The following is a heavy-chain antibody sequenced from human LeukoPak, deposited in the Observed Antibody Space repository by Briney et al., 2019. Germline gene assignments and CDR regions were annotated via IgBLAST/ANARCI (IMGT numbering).Heavy chain of an antibody. CDR1: GFTFSSYW. J-gene: IGHJ4*02. D-gene: IGHD3-9*01. CDR2: IKQDGSEK. Sequence: GGSLRLSCAASGFTFSSYWMSWVRQAPGKGLEWVANIKQDGSEKYYVDSVKGRCSISRANAKYSQNLQMQSMRAEDTAVYYCARVIYFAWLSDYWGQRTLVTVSS. CDR3: ARVIYFAWLSDY. V-gene: IGHV3-7*03.